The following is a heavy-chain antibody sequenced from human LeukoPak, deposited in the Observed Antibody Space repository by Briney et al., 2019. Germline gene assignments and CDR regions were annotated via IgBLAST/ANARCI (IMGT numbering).Heavy chain of an antibody. J-gene: IGHJ4*02. V-gene: IGHV1-69*04. CDR3: ARDHPRSRFSRFYFDY. CDR2: IIPILGIA. CDR1: GGTFSSYA. Sequence: SVKVSCKASGGTFSSYAISWVRQAPGQGLEWMGRIIPILGIANYAQKFQGRVTITADKSTSTAYMELSSLRSEDTAVYYCARDHPRSRFSRFYFDYWGQGTLVTVSS. D-gene: IGHD2-2*01.